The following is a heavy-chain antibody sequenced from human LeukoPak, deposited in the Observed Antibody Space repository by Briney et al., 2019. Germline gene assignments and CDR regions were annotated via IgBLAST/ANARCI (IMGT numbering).Heavy chain of an antibody. Sequence: GGSLRLSCTASGFTFGDYAMSWFRQAPGKGLEWVGFIRSKAYGGTTEYAASVEGRFTISRDDSKSIAYLQMNSLKTEDTAVYYCTIQIRPYWSGYYPDYWGQGTLVTVSS. CDR2: IRSKAYGGTT. CDR3: TIQIRPYWSGYYPDY. J-gene: IGHJ4*02. D-gene: IGHD3-3*01. CDR1: GFTFGDYA. V-gene: IGHV3-49*03.